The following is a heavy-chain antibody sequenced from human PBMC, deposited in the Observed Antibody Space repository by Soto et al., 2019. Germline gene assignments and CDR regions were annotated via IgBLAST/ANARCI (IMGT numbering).Heavy chain of an antibody. V-gene: IGHV3-23*01. D-gene: IGHD6-13*01. CDR1: GFTFSSYA. Sequence: PGGSLRLSCAASGFTFSSYAMSWVRQAPGKGLEWVLAISGSGGSTYYADSVKGRFTISRDNSKNTLYLQMNSLRAEDTAVYYCARGAAAGSYYYYGMDVWGQGTTVTVSS. CDR3: ARGAAAGSYYYYGMDV. J-gene: IGHJ6*02. CDR2: ISGSGGST.